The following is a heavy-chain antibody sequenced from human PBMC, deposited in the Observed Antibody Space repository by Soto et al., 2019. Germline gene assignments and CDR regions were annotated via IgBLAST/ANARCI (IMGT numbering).Heavy chain of an antibody. J-gene: IGHJ4*02. V-gene: IGHV3-21*01. D-gene: IGHD3-3*01. CDR1: GFTFSSYS. Sequence: EVQLVESGGGLVKPGGSLRLSCAASGFTFSSYSMNWVRQAPGKGLEWVSSISSSSGYIYYADSVKGRFTISRDNAKNSLYLQMNSLRAEDTAVYYCARVTLEGGYYTDYWGQGTLVTVSS. CDR2: ISSSSGYI. CDR3: ARVTLEGGYYTDY.